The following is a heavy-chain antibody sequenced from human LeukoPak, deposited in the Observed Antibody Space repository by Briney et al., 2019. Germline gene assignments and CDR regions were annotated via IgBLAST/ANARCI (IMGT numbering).Heavy chain of an antibody. J-gene: IGHJ6*03. CDR2: INHSGST. CDR3: ARVERRGIVIVPAAKYYYYYMDV. Sequence: SETLSLTCAVYGGSFSGYYWSWIRQPPGKGLEWIGEINHSGSTNYNPSLKSRVTISVDTSKNQFSLKLSSVTAADTAVYYCARVERRGIVIVPAAKYYYYYMDVWGKGTTVTVSS. CDR1: GGSFSGYY. D-gene: IGHD2-2*01. V-gene: IGHV4-34*01.